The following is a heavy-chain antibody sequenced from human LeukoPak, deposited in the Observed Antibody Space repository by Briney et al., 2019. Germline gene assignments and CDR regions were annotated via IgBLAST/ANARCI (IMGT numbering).Heavy chain of an antibody. V-gene: IGHV3-66*01. J-gene: IGHJ4*02. CDR2: IYPNGDT. Sequence: PGGSLRLSCAASGFSVSSNYMSWVRQAPGKGLEWVAVIYPNGDTYYAASLQGRCTISRDDSKNTLYFPMNSLRAGDTAVDYCGSAYYGAYGNYWGEGTLVTVS. CDR1: GFSVSSNY. CDR3: GSAYYGAYGNY. D-gene: IGHD4-17*01.